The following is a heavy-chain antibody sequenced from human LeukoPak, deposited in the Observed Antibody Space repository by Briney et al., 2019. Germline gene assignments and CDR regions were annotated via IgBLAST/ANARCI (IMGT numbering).Heavy chain of an antibody. CDR3: ARGITIFGVVIPTYGMDV. D-gene: IGHD3-3*01. J-gene: IGHJ6*02. CDR2: IYYSGST. CDR1: GGSINTDDYF. V-gene: IGHV4-61*08. Sequence: SQTLSLTCTVSGGSINTDDYFWTWIRQPPGKGLEWIGYIYYSGSTNYNPSLKSRVTISVDTSKNQLSLKLSSVTAADTAVYYCARGITIFGVVIPTYGMDVWGQGTTVTVSS.